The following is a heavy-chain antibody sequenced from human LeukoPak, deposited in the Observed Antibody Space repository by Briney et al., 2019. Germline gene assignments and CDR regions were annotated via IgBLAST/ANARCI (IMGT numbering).Heavy chain of an antibody. Sequence: ASVNVSFKVSGYTLTELSMHWVRQAPGKGLEWMGGFDPEDGETIYAQKFQGRVTMTEDTSTDTAYMELSSLRSEDTAVYYCATVDCSSTSCYSWFDPWGQGTLVTVSS. CDR3: ATVDCSSTSCYSWFDP. V-gene: IGHV1-24*01. D-gene: IGHD2-2*02. CDR2: FDPEDGET. CDR1: GYTLTELS. J-gene: IGHJ5*02.